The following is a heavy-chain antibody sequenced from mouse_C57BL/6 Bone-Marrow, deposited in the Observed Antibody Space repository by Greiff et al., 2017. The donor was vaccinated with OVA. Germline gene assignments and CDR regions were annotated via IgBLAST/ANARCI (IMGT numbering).Heavy chain of an antibody. D-gene: IGHD1-1*01. CDR1: GFTFSSYT. V-gene: IGHV5-9*01. CDR3: ARPAGSSYWFAY. Sequence: EVMLVESGGGLVKPGGSLKLSCAASGFTFSSYTMSWVRQTPEKRLEWVATISGGGGNTYYPDSVKGRFTISRDNAKNTLYLQMSGLRSEDTALYYCARPAGSSYWFAYWGQGTLVTVSA. J-gene: IGHJ3*01. CDR2: ISGGGGNT.